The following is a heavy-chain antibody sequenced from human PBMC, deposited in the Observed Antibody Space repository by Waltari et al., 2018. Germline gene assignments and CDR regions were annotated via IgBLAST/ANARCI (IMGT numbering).Heavy chain of an antibody. CDR1: GFTFGHYA. V-gene: IGHV3-49*03. CDR3: TRGQDIVATIFGY. J-gene: IGHJ4*02. Sequence: EVQLLESGGGLVQPGGSLSRCCTASGFTFGHYALIWFRRAPGKGLEWVGFIRSKAYGGTTEYAASVKGRFTISRDDSKSIAYLQMNSLKTEDTAVYYCTRGQDIVATIFGYWGQGTLVTVSS. D-gene: IGHD5-12*01. CDR2: IRSKAYGGTT.